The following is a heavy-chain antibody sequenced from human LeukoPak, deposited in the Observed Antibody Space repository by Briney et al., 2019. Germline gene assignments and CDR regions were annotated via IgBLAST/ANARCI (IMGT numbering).Heavy chain of an antibody. CDR3: ARVFGQWLAVD. CDR1: GYTFTGYY. J-gene: IGHJ4*02. Sequence: ASVKVSCKASGYTFTGYYMHWVRQASGRGLEWMGFINPGSGKTRYPQKFQGRVTMTRDTSINTVYMELSSLRSEDTATYYCARVFGQWLAVDWGQGTPVIVSS. D-gene: IGHD6-19*01. V-gene: IGHV1-46*01. CDR2: INPGSGKT.